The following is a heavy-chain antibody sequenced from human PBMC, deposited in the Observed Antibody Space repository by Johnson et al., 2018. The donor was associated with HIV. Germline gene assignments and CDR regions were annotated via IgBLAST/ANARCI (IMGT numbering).Heavy chain of an antibody. CDR2: IRYDGSNK. J-gene: IGHJ3*02. CDR3: AKDPPGVDDIHAFDI. Sequence: QVQLVESGGGVVQPGGSLRLSSAASGFTFSSYGMHWVRQAPGKGLEWVAFIRYDGSNKYYADSVKGRFTISRDNSKNTLYLQMNSLRAEDTAVYYCAKDPPGVDDIHAFDIWGQGTMVTVSS. V-gene: IGHV3-30*02. CDR1: GFTFSSYG. D-gene: IGHD3-9*01.